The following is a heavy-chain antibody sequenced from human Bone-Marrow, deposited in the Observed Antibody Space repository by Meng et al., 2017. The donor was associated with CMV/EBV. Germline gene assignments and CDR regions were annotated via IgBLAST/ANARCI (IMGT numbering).Heavy chain of an antibody. CDR2: VSFDASNI. D-gene: IGHD6-6*01. V-gene: IGHV3-30*03. CDR3: VRDRVATRPRLMDV. Sequence: GESLKISCAASGFTFDDYGMSWVRQAPGKGLEWLAVVSFDASNIYYAGSVKGRFTISRDNSKNMLYLQMNSLTTEDTAVYSCVRDRVATRPRLMDVWGRGTTVTVSS. J-gene: IGHJ6*02. CDR1: GFTFDDYG.